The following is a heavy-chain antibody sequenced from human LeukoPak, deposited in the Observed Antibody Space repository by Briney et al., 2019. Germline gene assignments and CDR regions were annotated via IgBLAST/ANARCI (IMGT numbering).Heavy chain of an antibody. CDR3: ASSGDYGDYPDY. J-gene: IGHJ4*02. V-gene: IGHV3-33*01. Sequence: GGSLRLSCAASGFTFSSYGMHWVRQAPGKGLEWVAVIWYDGSNKYYADSVKGRFTISRDNSKNTLYLQMNSLRAEDTAVYYGASSGDYGDYPDYWGQGTLVTVSS. D-gene: IGHD4-17*01. CDR2: IWYDGSNK. CDR1: GFTFSSYG.